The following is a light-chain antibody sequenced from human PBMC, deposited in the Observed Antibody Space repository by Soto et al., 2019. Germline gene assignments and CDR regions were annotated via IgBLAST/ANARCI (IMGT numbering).Light chain of an antibody. J-gene: IGLJ2*01. CDR3: QVWEATGDQVV. V-gene: IGLV3-21*01. CDR1: NVGSRS. Sequence: SYELTQPPSVSVAPGETARISCGGNNVGSRSVHWYQQKPGQAPFLVIYYDSDRPSGIAERFYGSNSRNTATLVNSRVEAWYECDYYCQVWEATGDQVVFGGGTKPTFL. CDR2: YDS.